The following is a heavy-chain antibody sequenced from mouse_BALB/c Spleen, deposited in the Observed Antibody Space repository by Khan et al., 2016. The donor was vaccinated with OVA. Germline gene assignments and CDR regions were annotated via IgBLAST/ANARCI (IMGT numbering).Heavy chain of an antibody. CDR1: GYTFTEYA. CDR2: ISTYYGDA. D-gene: IGHD1-1*01. CDR3: AGDGSSSLFAY. V-gene: IGHV1S137*01. Sequence: QVQLQQPGTELVRPGVSVKISCKGSGYTFTEYAMNWVKESHEKSLEWIGVISTYYGDARYNQKFKGKATLTVDKSSSTAYMELARLTSEDSAIXYCAGDGSSSLFAYWGQGTLVTVSA. J-gene: IGHJ3*01.